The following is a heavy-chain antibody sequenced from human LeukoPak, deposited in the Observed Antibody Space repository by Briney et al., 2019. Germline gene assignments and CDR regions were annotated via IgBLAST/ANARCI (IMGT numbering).Heavy chain of an antibody. CDR3: ARISGSYYGNYDY. V-gene: IGHV1-69*01. CDR2: IIPIFGTA. Sequence: SVKVSCKASGGTFSSYAISWVRQAPGQGLEWMGGIIPIFGTANYAQKFQGRVTITADESTSTAYMELSSLRSDDTAVYYCARISGSYYGNYDYWGQGTLVTVSS. D-gene: IGHD3-10*01. CDR1: GGTFSSYA. J-gene: IGHJ4*02.